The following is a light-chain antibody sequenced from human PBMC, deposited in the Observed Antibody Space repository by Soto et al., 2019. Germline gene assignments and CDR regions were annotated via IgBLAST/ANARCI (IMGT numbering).Light chain of an antibody. CDR2: DVS. V-gene: IGLV2-14*03. J-gene: IGLJ2*01. Sequence: QSALTQPASVSGSPGQSITISCTGTSSDVGTYNYVSWYQQHPGKAPKLMIYDVSNRPSGVSDRFSGSKSGNTASLTISGLQAEHEADYYCSLYTSSSTSVVFGGGTKLTVL. CDR3: SLYTSSSTSVV. CDR1: SSDVGTYNY.